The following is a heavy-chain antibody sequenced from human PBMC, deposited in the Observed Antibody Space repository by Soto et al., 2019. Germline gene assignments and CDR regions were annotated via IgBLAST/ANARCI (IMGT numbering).Heavy chain of an antibody. CDR3: ARTPLSLTGGSWYYFDY. D-gene: IGHD2-15*01. CDR1: GGSISSGDYY. J-gene: IGHJ4*02. Sequence: QVQLQESGPGLVKPSQTLSLTCTVSGGSISSGDYYWSWIRQPPGKGLEWIGYIYYSGSTYYNPSIRRRVTISVDTSKNQFSLKLSSVTAADTAVYYCARTPLSLTGGSWYYFDYWGQGTLVTVSS. V-gene: IGHV4-30-4*01. CDR2: IYYSGST.